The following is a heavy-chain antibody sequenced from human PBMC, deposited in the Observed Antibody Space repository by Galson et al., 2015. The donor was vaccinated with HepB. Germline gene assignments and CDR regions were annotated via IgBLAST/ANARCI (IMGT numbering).Heavy chain of an antibody. V-gene: IGHV3-74*01. J-gene: IGHJ4*02. Sequence: SLRLSCAASGFNFTSYPMAWVRQAPGKGLEWVSRINSDGSSTSYADSVKGRFTISRDNAKNTLYLQMNSLRAEDTAVYYCARDKIRGYSYGRQVDYWGQGTLVTVSS. D-gene: IGHD5-18*01. CDR2: INSDGSST. CDR1: GFNFTSYP. CDR3: ARDKIRGYSYGRQVDY.